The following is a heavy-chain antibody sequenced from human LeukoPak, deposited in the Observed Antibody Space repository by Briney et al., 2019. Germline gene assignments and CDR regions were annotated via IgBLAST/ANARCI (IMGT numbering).Heavy chain of an antibody. CDR1: GFTFSSYG. D-gene: IGHD3-3*01. CDR3: ARDHRDTRFLEWLLSDYYYYGMDV. V-gene: IGHV3-33*01. J-gene: IGHJ6*02. CDR2: IWYDGSNK. Sequence: GGPLRLSCAASGFTFSSYGMHWVRQAPGKGLEWVAVIWYDGSNKYYADSVKGRFTISRDNSKNTLYLQMNSLRAEDTAVYHCARDHRDTRFLEWLLSDYYYYGMDVWGQGTTVTVSS.